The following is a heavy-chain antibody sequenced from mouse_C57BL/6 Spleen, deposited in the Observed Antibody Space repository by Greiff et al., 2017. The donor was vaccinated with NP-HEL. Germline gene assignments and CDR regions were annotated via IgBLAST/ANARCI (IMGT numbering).Heavy chain of an antibody. Sequence: QVQLKESGAELVRPGASVKLSCKASGYTFTDYYINWVKQRPGQGLEWIARIYPGSGNTYYNEKFKGKATLTAEKSSSTAYMQLSSLTSEDSAVYFCARSPWAVGYSDVWGTGTTVTVSS. CDR3: ARSPWAVGYSDV. J-gene: IGHJ1*03. CDR2: IYPGSGNT. V-gene: IGHV1-76*01. D-gene: IGHD4-1*01. CDR1: GYTFTDYY.